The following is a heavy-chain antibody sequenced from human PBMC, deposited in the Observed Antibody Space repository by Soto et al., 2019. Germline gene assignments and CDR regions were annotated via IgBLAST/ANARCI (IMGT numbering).Heavy chain of an antibody. V-gene: IGHV3-9*01. D-gene: IGHD1-26*01. J-gene: IGHJ4*01. CDR2: ISWNSGSI. Sequence: GGSLRLSCAASGFTFDDYAMHWVRQAPGKGLEWVSGISWNSGSIGYAGSVKGRFTISRDNAKNSLYLQMNSLRAEDTALYYCAKDSPTVKYYFDYWGHGTLVTVSS. CDR1: GFTFDDYA. CDR3: AKDSPTVKYYFDY.